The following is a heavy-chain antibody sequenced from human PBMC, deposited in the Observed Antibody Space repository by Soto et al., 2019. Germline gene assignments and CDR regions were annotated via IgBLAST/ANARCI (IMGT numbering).Heavy chain of an antibody. CDR3: ARVGALGSSSCFDY. Sequence: SETLSLTCIVSGDSISGYYWSWIRHSPGKGLEWIGYIFYTGTTNYNPSLKSRVTISVDTSKNQFSLNLSSVTAADTAVYYCARVGALGSSSCFDYWGQGTLVTVSS. CDR1: GDSISGYY. V-gene: IGHV4-59*01. D-gene: IGHD6-13*01. CDR2: IFYTGTT. J-gene: IGHJ4*02.